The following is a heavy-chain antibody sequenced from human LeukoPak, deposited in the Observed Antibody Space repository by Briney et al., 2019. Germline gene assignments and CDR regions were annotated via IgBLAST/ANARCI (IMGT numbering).Heavy chain of an antibody. CDR3: ARHGYSSGWHFDY. J-gene: IGHJ4*02. Sequence: SSETLSLTCTVSGGSISSYYWSWIRQPPGKGLEWIGYIYYSGSTNYNPSLKSRVTISVDTSKNQFSLKLSSVTAADTAVYYRARHGYSSGWHFDYWGQGTLVTVSS. D-gene: IGHD6-19*01. CDR1: GGSISSYY. CDR2: IYYSGST. V-gene: IGHV4-59*08.